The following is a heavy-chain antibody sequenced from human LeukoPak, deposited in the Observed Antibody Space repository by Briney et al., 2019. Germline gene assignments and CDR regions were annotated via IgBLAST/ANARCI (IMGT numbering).Heavy chain of an antibody. CDR3: ARASITMVRGVLDP. D-gene: IGHD3-10*01. V-gene: IGHV1-18*04. Sequence: GASVTVSCMASGYTFTSYGISWVRQAPGQGLEWMGWISAYNGNTNYAQKLQGRVTMTTDTSTSTAYMELRSLRSDDTAVYYCARASITMVRGVLDPWGQGTLVTVSS. CDR1: GYTFTSYG. J-gene: IGHJ5*02. CDR2: ISAYNGNT.